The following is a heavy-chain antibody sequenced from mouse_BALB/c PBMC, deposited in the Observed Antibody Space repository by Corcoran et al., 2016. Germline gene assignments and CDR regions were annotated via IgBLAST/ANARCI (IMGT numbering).Heavy chain of an antibody. V-gene: IGHV1S136*01. D-gene: IGHD2-1*01. CDR1: GYTFTSSV. CDR3: ARNYGNYLYYYAMDY. CDR2: INPYNDGT. Sequence: EVQLQQSGPELVKPGASVKMSSKASGYTFTSSVMHWVKQKPGQGLEWSGYINPYNDGTKYNEKFKGKATLTSDKSSSTAYMELSSLTSEDSAVYYCARNYGNYLYYYAMDYWGQGTSVTVSS. J-gene: IGHJ4*01.